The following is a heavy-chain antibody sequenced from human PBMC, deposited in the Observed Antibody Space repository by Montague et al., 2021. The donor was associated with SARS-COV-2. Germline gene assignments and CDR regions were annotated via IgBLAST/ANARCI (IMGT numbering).Heavy chain of an antibody. V-gene: IGHV4-39*07. CDR3: ARDGSLRFEILIGPRHYYYGMDV. CDR1: GVAVLRRRSE. Sequence: SETLSLTCTVSGVAVLRRRSEEHTSELPPPLNLVCRLRLENNRSTYYNPSLKSRVTISVDTSKNQFSLKLSSVTAADTAVYYCARDGSLRFEILIGPRHYYYGMDVWGQGTTVTVSS. D-gene: IGHD3-9*01. CDR2: LENNRST. J-gene: IGHJ6*02.